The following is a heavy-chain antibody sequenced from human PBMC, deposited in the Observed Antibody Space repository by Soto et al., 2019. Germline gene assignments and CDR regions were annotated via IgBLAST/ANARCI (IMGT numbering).Heavy chain of an antibody. CDR3: ARDTQRGYSGYFDS. D-gene: IGHD5-12*01. CDR2: IYYSGST. J-gene: IGHJ4*02. Sequence: QVQLQESGPGLVKPSQTVSLSCTVSGGSLSSGGYYWSWIRQHPGKGLEWIGFIYYSGSTYYNPSLKSRVTISVDTSQNQFSLKLSSVTAADTAVYYCARDTQRGYSGYFDSWGQGTLVTVSS. V-gene: IGHV4-31*03. CDR1: GGSLSSGGYY.